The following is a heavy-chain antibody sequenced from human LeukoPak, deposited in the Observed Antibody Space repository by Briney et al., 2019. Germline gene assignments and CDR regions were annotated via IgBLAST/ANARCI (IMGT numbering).Heavy chain of an antibody. D-gene: IGHD3-22*01. CDR2: ISAYNGNT. CDR1: GYTFTSYG. CDR3: ARRLGYYYDSSGYYPINWFDP. V-gene: IGHV1-18*01. Sequence: ASVKVSCKASGYTFTSYGISWVRQAPGQGLEWMGWISAYNGNTNYAQKLQGRVTMTTDTSTSTAYMELRSLRSDDTAVYYCARRLGYYYDSSGYYPINWFDPWGQGTLVTVSS. J-gene: IGHJ5*02.